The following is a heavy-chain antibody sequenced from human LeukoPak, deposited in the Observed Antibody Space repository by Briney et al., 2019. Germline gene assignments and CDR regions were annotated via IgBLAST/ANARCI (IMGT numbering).Heavy chain of an antibody. Sequence: GGSLRFSCAASGFTFSSYAMSWVRQAPGKGLEWVSAISGSGGSTYYADSVKGRFPISRDNSKNTLYLQMNSLRAEDTAVYYCAKAYGSGSYYTTPDYWGQGTLVTVSS. CDR3: AKAYGSGSYYTTPDY. J-gene: IGHJ4*02. D-gene: IGHD3-10*01. CDR2: ISGSGGST. V-gene: IGHV3-23*01. CDR1: GFTFSSYA.